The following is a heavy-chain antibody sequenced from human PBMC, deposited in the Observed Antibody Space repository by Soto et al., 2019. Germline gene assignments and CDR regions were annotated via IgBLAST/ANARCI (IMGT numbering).Heavy chain of an antibody. CDR2: ISAYNGNT. Sequence: ASVKVSCKASGYTFTSYGISWVRQAPGQGLEWMGWISAYNGNTNYAQKLQGRVTMTTDTSTSTAYMELRSLRSDDTAVYYCARERIAAARFGYYYMDVWGKGTTVTVSS. V-gene: IGHV1-18*01. D-gene: IGHD6-13*01. CDR3: ARERIAAARFGYYYMDV. CDR1: GYTFTSYG. J-gene: IGHJ6*03.